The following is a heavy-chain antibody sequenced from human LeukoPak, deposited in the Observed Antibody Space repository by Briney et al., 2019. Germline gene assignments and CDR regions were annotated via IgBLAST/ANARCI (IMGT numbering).Heavy chain of an antibody. CDR1: GGSISSYY. Sequence: NPSETLSLTCTVSGGSISSYYWNWIRQPPGKGLEWIGYLFYSGSTKYNPSLKSRVTISVDTSKNQFSLKLSSVTAADTAAYYCARGVFGRFDPWGQGTPVTVSS. CDR2: LFYSGST. D-gene: IGHD3-10*01. V-gene: IGHV4-59*12. J-gene: IGHJ5*02. CDR3: ARGVFGRFDP.